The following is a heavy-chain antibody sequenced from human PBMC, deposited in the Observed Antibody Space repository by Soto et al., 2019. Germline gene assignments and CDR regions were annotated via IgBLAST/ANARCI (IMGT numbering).Heavy chain of an antibody. CDR2: IYPGDSDT. Sequence: GESLKISCKGSGYSFTSYWIGWVRQMPGKGLEWMGIIYPGDSDTRYSPSFQGQVTISADKSISTAYLQWSSLKASDTAMYYCARHAIDSNYDILTGFQLLDYWGQGTLVIVSS. D-gene: IGHD3-9*01. V-gene: IGHV5-51*01. J-gene: IGHJ4*02. CDR1: GYSFTSYW. CDR3: ARHAIDSNYDILTGFQLLDY.